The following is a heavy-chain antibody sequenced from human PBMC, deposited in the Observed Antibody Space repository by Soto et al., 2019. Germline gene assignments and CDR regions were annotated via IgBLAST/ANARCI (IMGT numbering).Heavy chain of an antibody. V-gene: IGHV4-39*01. D-gene: IGHD1-26*01. CDR2: IYYSGST. CDR3: ERHGIIRTFDY. CDR1: GGSISSSSYY. Sequence: PSETLSLTCTVSGGSISSSSYYWGWIRQPPGKGLEWIGSIYYSGSTYYNPSLKSRVTISVDTSKNQFSLKLSSVTAADTAVYYCERHGIIRTFDYWGQGTMVTVYS. J-gene: IGHJ4*02.